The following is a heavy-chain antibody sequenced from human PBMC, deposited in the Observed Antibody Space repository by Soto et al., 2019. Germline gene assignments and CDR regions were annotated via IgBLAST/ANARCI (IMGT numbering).Heavy chain of an antibody. CDR2: TSAYNGKT. CDR3: ARRQWLVGGYYYGLDV. Sequence: QVKLVQSGAEVKKPGASVKVSCKASGYTFTSYGISWVRQAPGQGLEWMGWTSAYNGKTNYEQKLQGRVTMTTDTSTSTAYMELRSLRSDDTAVYYCARRQWLVGGYYYGLDVWGQGTTVTVSS. CDR1: GYTFTSYG. D-gene: IGHD6-19*01. V-gene: IGHV1-18*01. J-gene: IGHJ6*02.